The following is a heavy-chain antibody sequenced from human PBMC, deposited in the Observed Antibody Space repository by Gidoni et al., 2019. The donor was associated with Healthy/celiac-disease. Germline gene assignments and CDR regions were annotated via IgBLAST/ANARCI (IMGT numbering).Heavy chain of an antibody. CDR3: ARGVGANKLPFDY. D-gene: IGHD1-26*01. Sequence: EVQLVETGGGLIQPGGSLRLSCAASGFTVSSNYMSWVRQAPGKGLEWFSVIYSGGSTYYADSVKDRFTISRDNSKNTLYLQMNSLRAEDTAVYYCARGVGANKLPFDYWGQGTLVTVSS. V-gene: IGHV3-53*02. J-gene: IGHJ4*02. CDR1: GFTVSSNY. CDR2: IYSGGST.